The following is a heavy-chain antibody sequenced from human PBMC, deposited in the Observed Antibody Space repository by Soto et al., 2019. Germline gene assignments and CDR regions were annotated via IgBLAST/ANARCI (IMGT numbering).Heavy chain of an antibody. D-gene: IGHD6-13*01. CDR2: ITYTGVST. CDR1: EFSFDDSA. Sequence: EAQLLESGGDLVQPGGSLRLSCAASEFSFDDSAMSWVRHAPGKGLEWVSSITYTGVSTYYADSVKGRFTISRDNSRDTLFLQMNSLRAEDTAIYYCAKSSVWYPYFDSWGQGTLVTVSS. V-gene: IGHV3-23*01. CDR3: AKSSVWYPYFDS. J-gene: IGHJ4*02.